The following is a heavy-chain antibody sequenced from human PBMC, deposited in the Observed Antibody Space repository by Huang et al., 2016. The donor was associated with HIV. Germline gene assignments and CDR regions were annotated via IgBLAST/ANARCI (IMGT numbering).Heavy chain of an antibody. J-gene: IGHJ5*02. CDR2: YIRMLGTE. D-gene: IGHD6-13*01. CDR1: GGTFSDDG. Sequence: QVHLVQSGAEVRKPGSSVKVSCMASGGTFSDDGINGVRQAPGPVLDGMGGYIRMLGTENYAQKFEGRVTISADESMRIAYMELSSLKSDDTAVYYCARDWSITAAGYNLFDLWGQGTLVTVSS. CDR3: ARDWSITAAGYNLFDL. V-gene: IGHV1-69*13.